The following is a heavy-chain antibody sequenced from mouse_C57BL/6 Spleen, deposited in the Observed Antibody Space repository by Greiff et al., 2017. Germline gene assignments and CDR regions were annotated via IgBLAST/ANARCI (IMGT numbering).Heavy chain of an antibody. J-gene: IGHJ2*01. CDR1: GYTFTSYW. V-gene: IGHV1-55*01. CDR2: IYPGSGST. Sequence: QVQLQQPGAELVKPGASVKMSCKASGYTFTSYWITWVKQRPGQGLEWIGDIYPGSGSTNYNEKFKSKATLTVDTSSSTAYMQLSSLTSDDSAVYYRARRYYGSSHDWCQGTTPTVSP. CDR3: ARRYYGSSHD. D-gene: IGHD1-1*01.